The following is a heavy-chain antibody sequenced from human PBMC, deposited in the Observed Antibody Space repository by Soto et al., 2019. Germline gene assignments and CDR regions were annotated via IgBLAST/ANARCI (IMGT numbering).Heavy chain of an antibody. CDR1: GFTFSDYW. CDR3: ARDSGSVYDY. Sequence: GGSLRLSCAASGFTFSDYWMHWVRQAPGKGLVWVSRINSDGSSISYADSVKGRFTISRDNAKNTLYLQMNSLRAEDTAMYFCARDSGSVYDYWGQGTLVTVSS. J-gene: IGHJ4*02. CDR2: INSDGSSI. V-gene: IGHV3-74*01. D-gene: IGHD3-10*01.